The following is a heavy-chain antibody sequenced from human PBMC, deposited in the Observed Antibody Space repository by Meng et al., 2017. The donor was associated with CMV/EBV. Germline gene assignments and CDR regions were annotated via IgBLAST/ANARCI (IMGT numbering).Heavy chain of an antibody. D-gene: IGHD3-22*01. CDR3: ARAGEDYYYDNSGYPGYFDY. V-gene: IGHV4-59*01. Sequence: SETLSLTCTVSRGSIRSYYWSWIRQPPGKGLEWIGYIYYTGNTNYNSSLKSRVTISLNTSKNQFSLRLSSVTAADTAVYYCARAGEDYYYDNSGYPGYFDYWGQGTLDTVSS. CDR2: IYYTGNT. CDR1: RGSIRSYY. J-gene: IGHJ4*02.